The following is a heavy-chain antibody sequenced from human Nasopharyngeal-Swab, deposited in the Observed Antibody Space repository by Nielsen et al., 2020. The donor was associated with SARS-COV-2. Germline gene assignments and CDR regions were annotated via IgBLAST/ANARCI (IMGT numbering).Heavy chain of an antibody. V-gene: IGHV4-4*07. CDR3: ARDSSDSSGYYLRETYYYGMDV. Sequence: SETLSLTCTVSGGSISSYYWTWIRRPAGKGLEWIGRIYMSGITNYNPSLKSRVTMSVDTSKKQISLKLSSVTAADTAVYYCARDSSDSSGYYLRETYYYGMDVWGQGTTVTVSS. J-gene: IGHJ6*02. D-gene: IGHD3-22*01. CDR2: IYMSGIT. CDR1: GGSISSYY.